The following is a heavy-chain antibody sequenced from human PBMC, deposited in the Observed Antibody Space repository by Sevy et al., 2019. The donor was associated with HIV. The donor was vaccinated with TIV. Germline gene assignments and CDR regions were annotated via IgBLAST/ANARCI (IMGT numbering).Heavy chain of an antibody. Sequence: ASVKVSCKASGRTFRNYALGWVRQAPGQGLEWMGGIIPMFETANYVQKFQGRVTITADESTNTAYMELSSLRSEDTAIYYCARSISWYASFDSWGQGTLGTVSS. CDR1: GRTFRNYA. CDR2: IIPMFETA. D-gene: IGHD6-13*01. V-gene: IGHV1-69*13. CDR3: ARSISWYASFDS. J-gene: IGHJ4*02.